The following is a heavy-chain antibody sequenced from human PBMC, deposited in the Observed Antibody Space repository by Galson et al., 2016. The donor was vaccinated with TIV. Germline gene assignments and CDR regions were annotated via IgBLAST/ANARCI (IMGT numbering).Heavy chain of an antibody. CDR3: ARDRYFDASGYYYYYYGLDV. D-gene: IGHD3-22*01. CDR1: EITISSNY. Sequence: SLRLSCAASEITISSNYMSWVRQAPGGGLEWVSTIYSSGDTYYADSVKGRFTISRDNSRNTLYRKMSGLRTEDTAVYYCARDRYFDASGYYYYYYGLDVWGQGTTATVSS. V-gene: IGHV3-66*03. CDR2: IYSSGDT. J-gene: IGHJ6*02.